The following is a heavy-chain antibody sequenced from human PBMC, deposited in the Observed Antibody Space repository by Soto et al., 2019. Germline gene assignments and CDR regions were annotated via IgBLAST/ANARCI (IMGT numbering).Heavy chain of an antibody. CDR3: ARVGCSSTSCYFNRYYYSMDV. V-gene: IGHV1-46*01. CDR1: GYTFTSYY. D-gene: IGHD2-2*01. Sequence: ASVKVSCKASGYTFTSYYMHWVRQAPGQGLEWMGIINPSGGSTSYAQKFQGRVTMTRDTSTSTVYMELSSLRSEDTAVYYCARVGCSSTSCYFNRYYYSMDVWGQGTTVTVSS. CDR2: INPSGGST. J-gene: IGHJ6*02.